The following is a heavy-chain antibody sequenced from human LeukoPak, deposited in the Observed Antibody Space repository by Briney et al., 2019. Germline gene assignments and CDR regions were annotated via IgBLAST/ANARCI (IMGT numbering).Heavy chain of an antibody. D-gene: IGHD6-6*01. CDR1: GYSISSGYY. CDR3: ARAYIAAPYFDY. CDR2: IYHSGST. V-gene: IGHV4-38-2*02. Sequence: SETLSLTCTVSGYSISSGYYWGWIRQPPGKGLEWIGYIYHSGSTYYNPSLKSRVTISVDRSKNQFSLKLSSVTAADTAVYYCARAYIAAPYFDYWGQGTLVTVSS. J-gene: IGHJ4*02.